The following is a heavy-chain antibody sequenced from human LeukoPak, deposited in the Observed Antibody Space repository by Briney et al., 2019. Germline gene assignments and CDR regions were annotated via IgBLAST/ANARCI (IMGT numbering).Heavy chain of an antibody. Sequence: GESLQISCKASGYTFTHQWIGWVRQKSGSGLEWMGIIYPRGSDTRYSPSFQGHVTISADTSINTAYLEWNRLEASDTAIYYCARHSDVIGAIWGQGTLVTVSS. D-gene: IGHD3-10*01. CDR1: GYTFTHQW. V-gene: IGHV5-51*01. CDR2: IYPRGSDT. J-gene: IGHJ4*02. CDR3: ARHSDVIGAI.